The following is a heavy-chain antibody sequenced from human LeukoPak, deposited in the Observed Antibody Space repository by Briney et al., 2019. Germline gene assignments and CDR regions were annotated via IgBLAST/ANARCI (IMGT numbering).Heavy chain of an antibody. D-gene: IGHD6-6*01. Sequence: GGSLRLSCAASGFTVNSNYMSWVRQAPGKGLEWVSVIYSGGLTYYADSVKGRFTISRDNSKNTLYLQMNSLRAEDTAVYYCARGGSSYYYYYYMDVWGKGTTVTVSS. J-gene: IGHJ6*03. CDR3: ARGGSSYYYYYYMDV. V-gene: IGHV3-66*01. CDR2: IYSGGLT. CDR1: GFTVNSNY.